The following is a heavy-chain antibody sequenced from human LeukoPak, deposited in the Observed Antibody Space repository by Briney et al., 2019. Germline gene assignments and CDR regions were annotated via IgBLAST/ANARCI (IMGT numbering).Heavy chain of an antibody. V-gene: IGHV3-33*01. J-gene: IGHJ4*02. CDR1: GFTFRSYG. Sequence: GGSLRLSCAASGFTFRSYGMHWVRHAPGKGLEWVAVIWYDGSNKYYADSVKGRFTISRDNSENTLYLQMNSLRAEDTALYYCASDGIAVDRGIGYFDYWGQGTLVTVSS. D-gene: IGHD6-13*01. CDR2: IWYDGSNK. CDR3: ASDGIAVDRGIGYFDY.